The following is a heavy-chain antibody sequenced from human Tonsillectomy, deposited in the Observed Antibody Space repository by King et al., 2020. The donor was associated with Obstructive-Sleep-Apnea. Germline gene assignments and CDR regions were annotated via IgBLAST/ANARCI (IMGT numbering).Heavy chain of an antibody. J-gene: IGHJ4*02. D-gene: IGHD4-17*01. CDR2: IISSSSTI. CDR3: ARGAYGDYVDN. Sequence: VQLVESGGGLVQPGGSLRLSCAASGFTFSSYSMNWVRQAPGKGLEWVSYIISSSSTIYYADSVKGRFTISRDNAKNSLYLQMNSLRAEDTAVYYCARGAYGDYVDNWGQGTLVTVSS. V-gene: IGHV3-48*01. CDR1: GFTFSSYS.